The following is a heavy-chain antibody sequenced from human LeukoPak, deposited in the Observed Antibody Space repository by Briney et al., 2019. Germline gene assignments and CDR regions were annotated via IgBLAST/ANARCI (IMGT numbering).Heavy chain of an antibody. CDR1: GFTFSSYA. D-gene: IGHD4-23*01. CDR3: AKDLLTYGGNSGFAFDI. V-gene: IGHV3-23*01. Sequence: GGSLRLACAVSGFTFSSYAMSWVRQAPGKGLEWVSAISGSGGSTYYADSVKGRFTISRDNSKNTLYLQMNSLRAEDTAVYYCAKDLLTYGGNSGFAFDIWGQGTMVTVSS. CDR2: ISGSGGST. J-gene: IGHJ3*02.